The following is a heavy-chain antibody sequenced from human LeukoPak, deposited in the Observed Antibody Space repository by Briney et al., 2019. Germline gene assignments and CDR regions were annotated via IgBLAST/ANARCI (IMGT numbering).Heavy chain of an antibody. V-gene: IGHV3-30*02. J-gene: IGHJ4*02. Sequence: GGSLRLSCAASGFTFSSYGMHWVRQAPGKGLEWVAFIRYDGSNKYYADSVKGRFTISRDNSKNTLYLQMNSLRAEDTAVYYCAKDLRDGYNSYLDYWGQGTLVTVSS. D-gene: IGHD5-24*01. CDR1: GFTFSSYG. CDR2: IRYDGSNK. CDR3: AKDLRDGYNSYLDY.